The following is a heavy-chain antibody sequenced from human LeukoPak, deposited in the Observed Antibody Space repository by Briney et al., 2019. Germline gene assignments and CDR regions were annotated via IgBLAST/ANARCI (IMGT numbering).Heavy chain of an antibody. CDR2: IYYSGST. Sequence: GSLRLSCAASGFTVNSNYINWVRQAPGKGLEWIGSIYYSGSTYYNPSLKSRVTISVDTSKNQFSLKLSSVTAADTAVYYCAREHSFLYYDFWSGYWSYGYYQPSSYFDYWGQGTLVTVSS. CDR1: GFTVNSNY. V-gene: IGHV4-59*05. CDR3: AREHSFLYYDFWSGYWSYGYYQPSSYFDY. J-gene: IGHJ4*02. D-gene: IGHD3-3*01.